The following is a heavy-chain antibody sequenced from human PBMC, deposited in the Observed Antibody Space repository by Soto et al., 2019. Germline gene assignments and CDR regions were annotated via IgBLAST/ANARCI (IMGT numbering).Heavy chain of an antibody. D-gene: IGHD6-19*01. CDR1: GGSISNYY. CDR2: IYYSGST. CDR3: ARVAFVAVARTYFYGMDV. V-gene: IGHV4-59*01. Sequence: SETLSLTCTVSGGSISNYYWSWIRQPPGRGLEWIGYIYYSGSTNYNPSLKSRVTISVDTSKNLFSLRLISVTAADTAVYYCARVAFVAVARTYFYGMDVWGQGTTVTVSS. J-gene: IGHJ6*02.